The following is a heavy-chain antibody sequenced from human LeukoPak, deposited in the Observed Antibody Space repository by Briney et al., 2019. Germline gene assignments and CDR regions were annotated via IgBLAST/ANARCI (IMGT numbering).Heavy chain of an antibody. V-gene: IGHV3-23*01. J-gene: IGHJ4*02. Sequence: PPGGSLRLSCAASGFTFSTYGMSWVRQAPGKGPEWVSAISDSGDSTYYADSVRGRFTISRDNSKNTVSLQMNSLRAEDTAVYYCAKRVEYSSSSGGYFDYWGQGILITVS. CDR3: AKRVEYSSSSGGYFDY. CDR1: GFTFSTYG. CDR2: ISDSGDST. D-gene: IGHD6-6*01.